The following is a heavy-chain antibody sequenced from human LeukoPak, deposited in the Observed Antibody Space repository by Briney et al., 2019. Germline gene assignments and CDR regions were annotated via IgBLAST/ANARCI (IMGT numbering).Heavy chain of an antibody. V-gene: IGHV1-18*01. Sequence: APVKVSCKASVYTLTRYVIKWVRQAPGQRLERVGWISAYNGKTNYEKKVHGRVTMTNDTSTSTGYMELRSLRSDDTAVYYCARDLRANMIDSPLDNWGQGTLVTVSS. J-gene: IGHJ4*02. D-gene: IGHD3-22*01. CDR1: VYTLTRYV. CDR3: ARDLRANMIDSPLDN. CDR2: ISAYNGKT.